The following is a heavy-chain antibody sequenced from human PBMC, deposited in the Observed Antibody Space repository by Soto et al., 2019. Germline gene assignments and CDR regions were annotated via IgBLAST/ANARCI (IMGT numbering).Heavy chain of an antibody. V-gene: IGHV1-46*01. D-gene: IGHD2-15*01. CDR1: GYTFTRYN. CDR2: INPSGGTT. CDR3: ARVRGGGSEYFFDY. Sequence: QVQLVQSGAEVKKPGASVKVSCKASGYTFTRYNVHWVRQAPGQGLEWMAIINPSGGTTYYVQKFEGRVTLTTHTSTSTVYMELSSVRSDDTAVYYCARVRGGGSEYFFDYWGQGTLVTVSS. J-gene: IGHJ4*02.